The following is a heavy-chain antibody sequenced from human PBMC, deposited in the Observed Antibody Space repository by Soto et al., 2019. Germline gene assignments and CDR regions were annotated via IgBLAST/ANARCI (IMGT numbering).Heavy chain of an antibody. CDR1: GFTFSSYA. D-gene: IGHD4-17*01. J-gene: IGHJ1*01. CDR2: ISGSGGST. V-gene: IGHV3-23*01. CDR3: AQESVVRTDDYGDWEEYFQH. Sequence: EVQLLEAGGGWVQPGGSLRLSCASSGFTFSSYAMSWVRQAPGKGLEWVSAISGSGGSTYSADSVKGRFTISRDNSKNTLYLQMNSLRAEDTAVYYCAQESVVRTDDYGDWEEYFQHWGQGTLVTVSS.